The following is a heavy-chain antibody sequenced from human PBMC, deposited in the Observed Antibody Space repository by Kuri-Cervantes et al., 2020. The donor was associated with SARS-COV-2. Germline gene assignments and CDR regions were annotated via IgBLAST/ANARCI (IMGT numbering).Heavy chain of an antibody. CDR2: IYPGDSDT. J-gene: IGHJ5*02. D-gene: IGHD2-2*01. Sequence: GESLKISCKGSGYSFTSYWIGWARQMPGKGLEWMGIIYPGDSDTRYSPSFQGQVTISADKSISTAYLQWSSLKASDTAMYYCARQIVVVPAAIYWFDPWGQGTLVTVSS. CDR3: ARQIVVVPAAIYWFDP. V-gene: IGHV5-51*01. CDR1: GYSFTSYW.